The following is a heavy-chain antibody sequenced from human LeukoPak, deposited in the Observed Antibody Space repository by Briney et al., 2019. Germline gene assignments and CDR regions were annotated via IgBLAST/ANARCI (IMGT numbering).Heavy chain of an antibody. J-gene: IGHJ4*02. CDR2: IYYSGST. Sequence: SETLSLTCAVSGASISGGGYSWSWIRQPPGKGLEWIAYIYYSGSTSYNPSLKSRVTISVDTSKNQFSLKLNSVTAADTAMYYCARLFHPALSGNYPFDYWGQGTLVTVSS. CDR1: GASISGGGYS. CDR3: ARLFHPALSGNYPFDY. V-gene: IGHV4-61*08. D-gene: IGHD1-26*01.